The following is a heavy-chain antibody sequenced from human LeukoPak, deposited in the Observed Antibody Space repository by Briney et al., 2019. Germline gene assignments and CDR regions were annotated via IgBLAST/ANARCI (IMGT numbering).Heavy chain of an antibody. CDR2: ISYDGSNK. CDR1: GFTFSSYG. V-gene: IGHV3-30*18. J-gene: IGHJ4*02. CDR3: AKDPGYSSSWYYFDY. D-gene: IGHD6-13*01. Sequence: GRSLRLSCAASGFTFSSYGMHWVRQAPGKGLEGGAVISYDGSNKYYADSVKGRFTIARDNSKNTLYLQMNSLRAEDTAVYYCAKDPGYSSSWYYFDYWGQGTLVTVSS.